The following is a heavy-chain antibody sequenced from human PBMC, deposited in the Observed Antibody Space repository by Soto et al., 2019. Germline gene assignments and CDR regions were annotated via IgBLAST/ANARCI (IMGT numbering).Heavy chain of an antibody. V-gene: IGHV3-NL1*01. D-gene: IGHD3-22*01. CDR3: ASPTQDSSGYYY. Sequence: WGSLRVACASCGFSFSIYGMHEVRQAPGKGLEWVSVIYSGGSTYYVDSVKGRFTISRDNSKNTLYLQMNSLRAEDTAVYYCASPTQDSSGYYYWGQGTLVTGSS. CDR1: GFSFSIYG. J-gene: IGHJ4*02. CDR2: IYSGGST.